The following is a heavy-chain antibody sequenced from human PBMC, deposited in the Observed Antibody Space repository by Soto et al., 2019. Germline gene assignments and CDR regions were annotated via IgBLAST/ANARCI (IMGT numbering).Heavy chain of an antibody. CDR2: IIPILGIA. D-gene: IGHD6-13*01. Sequence: QVQLVQSGAEVKKPGSSVKVSCKASGGTFSSYTISWVRQAPGQGLEWMGRIIPILGIANYAQKFQGRVTITGDKSTSTAHMELSSLRSEDTAVYYCARRPPVYSSTWFGWFDPWGQGTLVTVSS. CDR3: ARRPPVYSSTWFGWFDP. CDR1: GGTFSSYT. J-gene: IGHJ5*02. V-gene: IGHV1-69*02.